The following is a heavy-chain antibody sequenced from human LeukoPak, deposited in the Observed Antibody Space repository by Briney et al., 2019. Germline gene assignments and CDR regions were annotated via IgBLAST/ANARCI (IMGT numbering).Heavy chain of an antibody. D-gene: IGHD3-16*01. CDR2: VERRGYT. V-gene: IGHV4-34*09. Sequence: SETLSLTCAVYGGAFRDHQWSWIRQPPGKGLEWIGDVERRGYTNYNPSLRGRLTMSVDASKNQISLRLTSVTAADTAVYYCARDLRWGVQRYFDYWGQGTLVTVSS. J-gene: IGHJ4*02. CDR1: GGAFRDHQ. CDR3: ARDLRWGVQRYFDY.